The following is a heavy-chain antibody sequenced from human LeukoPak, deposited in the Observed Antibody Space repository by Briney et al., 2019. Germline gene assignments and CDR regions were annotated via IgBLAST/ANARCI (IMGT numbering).Heavy chain of an antibody. CDR3: AREVYYDSSGSDYYYGIDV. CDR1: GYTFTSYG. J-gene: IGHJ6*02. D-gene: IGHD3-22*01. V-gene: IGHV1-18*01. Sequence: ASVKVSCKASGYTFTSYGISWVRQAPGQGLEWMGWISAYNGNTNYAQKLQGRVTMTTDTSTSTAYMELRSLRSDDTAVYYCAREVYYDSSGSDYYYGIDVWGQGTTVTVYS. CDR2: ISAYNGNT.